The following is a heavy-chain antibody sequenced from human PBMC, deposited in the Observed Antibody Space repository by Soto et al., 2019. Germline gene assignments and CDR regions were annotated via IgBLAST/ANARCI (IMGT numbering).Heavy chain of an antibody. Sequence: SVKVSCKASGGTFSSYAISWVRQAPGQGLEWMGGIIPIFGTANYAQKFQGRVTITADKSTSTAYMELSSLRSEDTAVYYCARATYYYGSGSYSFDYWGQGTLVTVSS. CDR2: IIPIFGTA. CDR1: GGTFSSYA. V-gene: IGHV1-69*06. CDR3: ARATYYYGSGSYSFDY. D-gene: IGHD3-10*01. J-gene: IGHJ4*02.